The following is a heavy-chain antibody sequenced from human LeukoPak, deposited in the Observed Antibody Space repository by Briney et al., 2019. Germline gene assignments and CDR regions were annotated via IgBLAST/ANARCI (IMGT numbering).Heavy chain of an antibody. Sequence: GGSLRLSCAASGFTFSDYYINWIRRAPGKGLEWVSYISSSGGTIYYADSVKGRFTISRDNPKNSLYLQMNSLRAEDTAVYYCVWGGYRSFDYWGQGTLVTVSS. CDR1: GFTFSDYY. V-gene: IGHV3-11*01. CDR3: VWGGYRSFDY. CDR2: ISSSGGTI. D-gene: IGHD3-16*02. J-gene: IGHJ4*02.